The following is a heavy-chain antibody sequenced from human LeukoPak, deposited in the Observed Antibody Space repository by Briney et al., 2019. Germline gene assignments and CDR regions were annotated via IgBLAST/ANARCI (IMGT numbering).Heavy chain of an antibody. Sequence: PGGSLRLSCAASGFTFSSYEMNWVRQAPGKGLEWVSYISSSGSIIYYADSVKGRFTISRDNAKNSLYVQMNSLRAEDTAVYYCARANFRGSTVTTRDYWGQGTLSPSRQ. CDR3: ARANFRGSTVTTRDY. CDR1: GFTFSSYE. D-gene: IGHD4-17*01. V-gene: IGHV3-48*03. J-gene: IGHJ4*02. CDR2: ISSSGSII.